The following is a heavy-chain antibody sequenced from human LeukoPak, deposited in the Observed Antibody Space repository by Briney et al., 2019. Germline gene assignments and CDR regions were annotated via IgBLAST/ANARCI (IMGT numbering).Heavy chain of an antibody. J-gene: IGHJ4*02. V-gene: IGHV3-7*01. CDR3: ASSPRAYQLLGPAY. CDR1: GFTFSDYW. CDR2: IDQDGSEK. D-gene: IGHD2-2*01. Sequence: GGSLRLSCAASGFTFSDYWMTWVRQAPGKGLEWVANIDQDGSEKYYLDSVKGRLTISRDNDKNSLYLQMNSLRVDDTAVYYCASSPRAYQLLGPAYWGQGTLVGVSS.